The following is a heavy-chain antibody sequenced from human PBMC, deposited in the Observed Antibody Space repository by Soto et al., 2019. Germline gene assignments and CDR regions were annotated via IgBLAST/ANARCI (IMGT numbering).Heavy chain of an antibody. D-gene: IGHD4-4*01. V-gene: IGHV3-11*06. Sequence: GGSLRLSCAASGFTFSDYYMTWIRQAPGKGLEWLSYISGSSYTNYADSVKGRFTISRDNAKNSLYLQMNSLRAEDTAVYYCARDRNSALNYWGQGTLVTVSS. CDR2: ISGSSYT. CDR3: ARDRNSALNY. J-gene: IGHJ4*02. CDR1: GFTFSDYY.